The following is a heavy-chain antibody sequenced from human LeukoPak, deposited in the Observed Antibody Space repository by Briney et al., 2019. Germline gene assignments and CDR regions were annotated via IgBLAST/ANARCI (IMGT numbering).Heavy chain of an antibody. Sequence: PSETLSLTCAVYGGSFSDYYWTWIRQPPGKGLEWIGEINHSGSTNYNPSLKSRVTISVDTSKNQFSLKVSSVTAADTAVYYCVRACYLSNQYTGDYWVQGALVSVSS. D-gene: IGHD3-16*02. J-gene: IGHJ4*02. CDR1: GGSFSDYY. CDR3: VRACYLSNQYTGDY. V-gene: IGHV4-34*01. CDR2: INHSGST.